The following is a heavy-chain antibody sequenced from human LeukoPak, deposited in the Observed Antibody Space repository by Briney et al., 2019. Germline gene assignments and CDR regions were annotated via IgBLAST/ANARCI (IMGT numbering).Heavy chain of an antibody. J-gene: IGHJ4*02. CDR1: GVSISSNY. D-gene: IGHD3-16*01. CDR2: IFNSADI. Sequence: SETLSLTCTVSGVSISSNYWSWIRQPPGEGLECIGYIFNSADIRYNPSLQSRVTISVDKSRNQFSLKLSSVTAADTAVYYCVRVGRYGLPNWGQGTLVTVSS. V-gene: IGHV4-59*12. CDR3: VRVGRYGLPN.